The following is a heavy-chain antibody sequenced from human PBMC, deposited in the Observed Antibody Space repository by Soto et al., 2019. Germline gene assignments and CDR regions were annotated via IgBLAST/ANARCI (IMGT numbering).Heavy chain of an antibody. CDR2: IYYSGST. CDR1: AGSISSNY. CDR3: ARVNNWFDP. J-gene: IGHJ5*02. V-gene: IGHV4-59*01. Sequence: SQSLSLPCSVSAGSISSNYWSWIQQPPGKGLECIGYIYYSGSTTYTPSLKSRVTISVDTSKNQFSLKLSSVTAADTAVYYCARVNNWFDPWGQGTLVTVSS.